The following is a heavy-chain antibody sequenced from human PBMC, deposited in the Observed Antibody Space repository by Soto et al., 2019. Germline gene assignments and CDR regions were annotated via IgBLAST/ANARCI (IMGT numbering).Heavy chain of an antibody. CDR3: ARGPPYDILTGYYANNWFDP. Sequence: GASVKVSCKASGYTFASYARHWVRQAPGQRLEWMGWINAGNGNTKYSQKFQGRVTITRDTSASTAYMELSSLRSEDTAVYYCARGPPYDILTGYYANNWFDPWGQGTLVTVSS. D-gene: IGHD3-9*01. J-gene: IGHJ5*02. CDR1: GYTFASYA. CDR2: INAGNGNT. V-gene: IGHV1-3*01.